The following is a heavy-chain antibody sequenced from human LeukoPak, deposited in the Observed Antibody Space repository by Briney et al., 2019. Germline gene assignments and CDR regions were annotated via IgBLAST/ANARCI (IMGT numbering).Heavy chain of an antibody. CDR1: GYTFTSYD. CDR2: MNPNSGNT. Sequence: ASVKVSCKASGYTFTSYDINWVRQATGQGLEWMGWMNPNSGNTGYAQKFQGRVTMTRNTSISTAYMELSSLRSEDTAVYYCARGLRRSSSWFIDAFDIWGQGTMVTVSS. J-gene: IGHJ3*02. CDR3: ARGLRRSSSWFIDAFDI. D-gene: IGHD6-13*01. V-gene: IGHV1-8*01.